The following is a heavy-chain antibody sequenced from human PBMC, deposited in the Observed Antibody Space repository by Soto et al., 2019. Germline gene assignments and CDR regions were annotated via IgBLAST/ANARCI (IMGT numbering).Heavy chain of an antibody. Sequence: ASVKGSCKTSGYTFTGYGINWVRQAPGQGLEWMGWISAYNGNTNYAQKLQGRVTMTTDTSTSTAYMELRSLRSDDTAVYYCARVKDSSGRLGYWGQGTLVTVSS. CDR3: ARVKDSSGRLGY. CDR1: GYTFTGYG. CDR2: ISAYNGNT. V-gene: IGHV1-18*01. D-gene: IGHD6-19*01. J-gene: IGHJ4*02.